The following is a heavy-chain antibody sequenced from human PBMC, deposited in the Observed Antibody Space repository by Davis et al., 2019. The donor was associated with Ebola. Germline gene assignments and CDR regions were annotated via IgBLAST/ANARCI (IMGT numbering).Heavy chain of an antibody. CDR1: GFTFSDYW. CDR2: ISPEGYIT. V-gene: IGHV3-74*01. D-gene: IGHD2-8*02. Sequence: PGGSLRLSCAASGFTFSDYWMHWVRQAPGKGLVWVSRISPEGYITTDADSVKGRFTTSRDNAKNTVHLQMNSLRAEDTAVYYCARGVLSYDTTGPPPAFGGQGTLVTVSS. CDR3: ARGVLSYDTTGPPPAF. J-gene: IGHJ4*02.